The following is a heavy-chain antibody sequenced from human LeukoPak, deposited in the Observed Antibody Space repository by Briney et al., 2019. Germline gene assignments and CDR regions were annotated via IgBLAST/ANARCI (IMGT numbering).Heavy chain of an antibody. CDR1: GFTFSSYS. Sequence: TGGSLRLSCAASGFTFSSYSMNWVRQAPGKGLEWVSSISSSSSYIYYADSVKGRFTISRDNAKNSLYLQMNSLRAEDTAIYYCAKASAMIVVVSKHFDYWGQGTLVTVSP. CDR2: ISSSSSYI. V-gene: IGHV3-21*04. CDR3: AKASAMIVVVSKHFDY. D-gene: IGHD3-22*01. J-gene: IGHJ4*02.